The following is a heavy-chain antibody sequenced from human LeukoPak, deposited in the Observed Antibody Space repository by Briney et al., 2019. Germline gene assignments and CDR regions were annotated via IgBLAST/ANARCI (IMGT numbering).Heavy chain of an antibody. D-gene: IGHD6-13*01. V-gene: IGHV4-59*01. CDR1: GGSISSYY. Sequence: SETLSLTCTVSGGSISSYYWSWIRQPPGKGLEWIGYIYYSGSTNYNPSLKSRVTISVDTSKNQFSLKLSSVTAADTAVYYCARVPGIAAAADYWGQGTLVTVSS. CDR2: IYYSGST. J-gene: IGHJ4*02. CDR3: ARVPGIAAAADY.